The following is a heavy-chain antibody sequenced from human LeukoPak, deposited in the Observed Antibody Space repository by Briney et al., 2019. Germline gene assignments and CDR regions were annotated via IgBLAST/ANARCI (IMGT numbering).Heavy chain of an antibody. D-gene: IGHD3-10*01. J-gene: IGHJ4*02. Sequence: ASVKVSCKASGYTFTSYGISWVRQAPGQGLEWMGWISAYNGNTNYAQKLQGRVTMTTDTSTSTAYMELRSLRSDDTAVYYCARGGWGPNYYGSGSYYNAPPRPFDYWGQGTLITVSS. V-gene: IGHV1-18*01. CDR2: ISAYNGNT. CDR1: GYTFTSYG. CDR3: ARGGWGPNYYGSGSYYNAPPRPFDY.